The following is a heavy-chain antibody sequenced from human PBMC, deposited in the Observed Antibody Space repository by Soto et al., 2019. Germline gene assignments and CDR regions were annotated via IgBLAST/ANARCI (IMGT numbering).Heavy chain of an antibody. V-gene: IGHV3-30*03. D-gene: IGHD1-1*01. CDR3: AAHSGKYWNHFDY. CDR1: GFTFSTYG. J-gene: IGHJ4*02. CDR2: ISYAGNDE. Sequence: GSLRLSCAASGFTFSTYGMHWVRQAPGKGLEWGALISYAGNDEFHGDSVRGRFAISRDNPRSTLFLQMNSLRPDDTAVYFCAAHSGKYWNHFDYWGLGTLVTVS.